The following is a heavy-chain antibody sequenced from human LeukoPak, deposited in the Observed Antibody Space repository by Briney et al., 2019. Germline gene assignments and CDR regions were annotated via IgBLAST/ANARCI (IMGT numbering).Heavy chain of an antibody. V-gene: IGHV3-7*03. Sequence: PGGSLRLSCAASGFTFSDYWMTWVRQAPGKGLEWVANIFRDGSEIHYLDSVKGRFTISRDNSKNTLYLQMNSLRAEDTAVYYCALGLVRPGSFGGKYFQHWGQGTLVTVSS. CDR3: ALGLVRPGSFGGKYFQH. CDR2: IFRDGSEI. J-gene: IGHJ1*01. D-gene: IGHD6-19*01. CDR1: GFTFSDYW.